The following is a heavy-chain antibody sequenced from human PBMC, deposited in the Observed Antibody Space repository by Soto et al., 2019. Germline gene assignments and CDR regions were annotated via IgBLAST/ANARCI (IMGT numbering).Heavy chain of an antibody. Sequence: PGGSLRLSCAASGFTFSTYAMNWVRQAPGKRLEWVSTVSGSADSTYYADSVKGRFTISRDNSKSTLHLQINSLRAEDTAVYYCATGSTGDCSSNSCLYYFDFWGQGTLVTVSS. D-gene: IGHD2-2*01. CDR2: VSGSADST. CDR3: ATGSTGDCSSNSCLYYFDF. J-gene: IGHJ4*02. V-gene: IGHV3-23*01. CDR1: GFTFSTYA.